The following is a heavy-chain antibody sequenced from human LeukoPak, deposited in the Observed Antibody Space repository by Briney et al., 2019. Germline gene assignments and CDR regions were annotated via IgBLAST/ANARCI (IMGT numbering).Heavy chain of an antibody. CDR3: ARGGIQLLLQEYYYDYGMDV. V-gene: IGHV3-30-3*01. Sequence: GGSLRLSCAASGFTFSTYAMHWVRQAPGKGLEWVAVISYDGSNKYYADSVKGRFTISRDNSKNTLYLQMNSLRAEDTAVYYCARGGIQLLLQEYYYDYGMDVWGQGTTVTVSS. D-gene: IGHD5-18*01. CDR1: GFTFSTYA. J-gene: IGHJ6*02. CDR2: ISYDGSNK.